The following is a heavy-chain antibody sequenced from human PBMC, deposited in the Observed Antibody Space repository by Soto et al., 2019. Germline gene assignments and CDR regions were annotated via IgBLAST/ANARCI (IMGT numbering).Heavy chain of an antibody. CDR3: ARQFDYDTSGYYYAY. J-gene: IGHJ4*02. CDR1: GGTFSKYT. V-gene: IGHV1-69*13. D-gene: IGHD3-22*01. CDR2: IIPLFGTA. Sequence: ASVKVSFKASGGTFSKYTIDWVRQAPGEGLEWMGGIIPLFGTANYAQKFQGRVTITADEVTSTAYMELRSLRSEDTALYYCARQFDYDTSGYYYAYWGQGTLVTVSS.